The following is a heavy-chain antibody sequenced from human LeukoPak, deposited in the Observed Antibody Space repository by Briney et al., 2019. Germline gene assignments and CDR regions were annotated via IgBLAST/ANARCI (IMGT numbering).Heavy chain of an antibody. CDR3: ARHRYSGSYLAGGIRFDP. CDR2: IIPIFGTA. V-gene: IGHV1-69*01. CDR1: GGTFSSYA. Sequence: GSSVKVSCKASGGTFSSYAISWVRQAPGQGLEWMGGIIPIFGTANYAQKFQGRVTITADESTSTAYMELSSLRSEDTAVYYCARHRYSGSYLAGGIRFDPWGQGTLVTVSS. J-gene: IGHJ5*02. D-gene: IGHD1-26*01.